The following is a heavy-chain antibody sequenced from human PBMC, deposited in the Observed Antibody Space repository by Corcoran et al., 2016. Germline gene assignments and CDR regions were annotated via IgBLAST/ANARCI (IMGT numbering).Heavy chain of an antibody. Sequence: EVQLVQSGAEVKEPGESLKISCKGSGYRFTTYWIAWVRQMPGKGLEWMGITHPGYSDTRYSPSFQGQVTISADKSTSTPYLQWTSLKASDTAMYYCARQPDSGSGSVEDYDSLDMWGQGTMVTVSS. V-gene: IGHV5-51*01. J-gene: IGHJ3*02. CDR3: ARQPDSGSGSVEDYDSLDM. D-gene: IGHD3-10*01. CDR2: THPGYSDT. CDR1: GYRFTTYW.